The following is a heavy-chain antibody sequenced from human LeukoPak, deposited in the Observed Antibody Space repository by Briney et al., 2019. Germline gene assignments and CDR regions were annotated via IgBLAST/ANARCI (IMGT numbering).Heavy chain of an antibody. CDR3: ASLRYYGSAD. Sequence: SETLSLTCTVSGGSINTVTYYWGWIRQPPGKGLEWIGSIYYSGTTHNNASLEGRVTISVDTSKNQFSLRLTSVTAADTAVYYCASLRYYGSADWGQGTLVTVSS. CDR1: GGSINTVTYY. J-gene: IGHJ4*02. CDR2: IYYSGTT. V-gene: IGHV4-39*01. D-gene: IGHD3-10*01.